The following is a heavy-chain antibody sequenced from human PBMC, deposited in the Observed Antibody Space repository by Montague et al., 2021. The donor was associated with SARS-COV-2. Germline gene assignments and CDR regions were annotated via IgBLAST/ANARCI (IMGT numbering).Heavy chain of an antibody. J-gene: IGHJ6*02. CDR3: ARYYERSWDV. Sequence: SETLSLTCTVSGVAISYGDWSWIRQPPGKGLEWIVTIFENGDTDHNPSLKSRVTVSEDTSQNQFSLRLSSVAAADTALYYCARYYERSWDVWGQGTTVTVSS. CDR1: GVAISYGD. D-gene: IGHD3-16*01. V-gene: IGHV4-4*09. CDR2: IFENGDT.